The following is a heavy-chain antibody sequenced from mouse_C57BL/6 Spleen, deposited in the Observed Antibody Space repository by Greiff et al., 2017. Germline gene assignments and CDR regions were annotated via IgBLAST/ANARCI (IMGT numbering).Heavy chain of an antibody. Sequence: EVQLQESGPVLVKPGASVKMSCKASGYTFTDYYMNWVKQSHGKSLEWIGVINPYNGGTSYNQKFKGTAPLTVDMSSSTAYMERNRLTSEDSAVYYCARSGGNYFDDWGQGTTLTVSS. CDR3: ARSGGNYFDD. CDR2: INPYNGGT. D-gene: IGHD3-1*01. CDR1: GYTFTDYY. V-gene: IGHV1-19*01. J-gene: IGHJ2*01.